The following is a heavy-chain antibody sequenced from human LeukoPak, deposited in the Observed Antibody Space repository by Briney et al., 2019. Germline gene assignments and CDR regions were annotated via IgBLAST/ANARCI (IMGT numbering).Heavy chain of an antibody. J-gene: IGHJ4*02. D-gene: IGHD3-22*01. CDR3: TTDLVTYYYDSSGYYLFDY. Sequence: GGSLRLSCAASGFTFSNAWMSWVRQAPGKGQEWVGRIKSKTDGGTTDYAAPVKGRFTISRDDSKNTLYLQMNSLKTEDTAVYYCTTDLVTYYYDSSGYYLFDYWGQGTLVTVSS. CDR1: GFTFSNAW. CDR2: IKSKTDGGTT. V-gene: IGHV3-15*01.